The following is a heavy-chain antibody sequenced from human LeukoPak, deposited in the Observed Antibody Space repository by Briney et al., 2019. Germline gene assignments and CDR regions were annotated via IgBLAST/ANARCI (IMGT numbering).Heavy chain of an antibody. CDR3: ARADDRSGYFGGRFDS. D-gene: IGHD3-22*01. V-gene: IGHV4-59*01. J-gene: IGHJ5*01. CDR2: ISYSGGT. Sequence: PSETLSLTCTVSGGPISTYYWSWIRQPPGKRLEWIGYISYSGGTNYNPSLKSRVTISVDTSKNQFSLKLTSVTAADTALYYCARADDRSGYFGGRFDSWGQGTLVTVS. CDR1: GGPISTYY.